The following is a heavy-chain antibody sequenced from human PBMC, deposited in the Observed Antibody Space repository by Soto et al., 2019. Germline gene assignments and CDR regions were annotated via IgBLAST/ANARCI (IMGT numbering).Heavy chain of an antibody. J-gene: IGHJ5*02. Sequence: VGSLRLSCAASGFTFSDYYMSWIRQAPGKGLEWVSYISSSGSTIYYADSVKGRFTISRDNAENSLYLQMNSLRAEDTAVYYCARDRNGYYHDPWGQGTLVTVSS. D-gene: IGHD1-26*01. CDR1: GFTFSDYY. CDR2: ISSSGSTI. V-gene: IGHV3-11*01. CDR3: ARDRNGYYHDP.